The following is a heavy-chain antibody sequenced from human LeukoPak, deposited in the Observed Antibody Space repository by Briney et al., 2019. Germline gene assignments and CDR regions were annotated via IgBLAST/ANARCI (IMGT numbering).Heavy chain of an antibody. V-gene: IGHV3-30*04. CDR1: GSTFSSYA. CDR3: ARDPRLWFGESDLDY. CDR2: ISYDGSNK. D-gene: IGHD3-10*01. Sequence: PGGSLRLSCAASGSTFSSYAMHWVRQAPGKGLEWVAVISYDGSNKYYADSVKGRFTISRDNSKNTLYLQMNSLRAEDTAVYYCARDPRLWFGESDLDYWGQGTLVTVSS. J-gene: IGHJ4*02.